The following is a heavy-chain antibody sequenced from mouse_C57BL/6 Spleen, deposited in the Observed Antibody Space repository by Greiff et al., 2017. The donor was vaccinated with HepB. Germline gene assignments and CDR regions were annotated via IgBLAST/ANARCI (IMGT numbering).Heavy chain of an antibody. CDR3: AREADYDYDGGAWFAC. CDR2: ISSGSSTI. J-gene: IGHJ3*01. Sequence: EVQLVESGGGLVKPGGSLKLSCAASGFTFSDYGMHWVRQAPEKGLEWVAYISSGSSTIYYADTVKGRFTISRDNAKNTLFLQMTSLRSEDTAMYYCAREADYDYDGGAWFACWGQGTLVTVSA. CDR1: GFTFSDYG. D-gene: IGHD2-4*01. V-gene: IGHV5-17*01.